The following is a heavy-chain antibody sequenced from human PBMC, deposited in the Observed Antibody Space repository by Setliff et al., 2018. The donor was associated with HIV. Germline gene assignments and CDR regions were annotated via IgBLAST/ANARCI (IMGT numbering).Heavy chain of an antibody. Sequence: PSETLSLTCTVSGGSISSHYWSWIRQPAGKGLEWIGHIYTSGSTNYNPSLKSRLTISVDRSKNQFSLKLRSVTAADTAVYYCAGDAGYKGAADYWGQGTLVTVSS. CDR1: GGSISSHY. CDR2: IYTSGST. D-gene: IGHD1-26*01. CDR3: AGDAGYKGAADY. J-gene: IGHJ4*02. V-gene: IGHV4-4*07.